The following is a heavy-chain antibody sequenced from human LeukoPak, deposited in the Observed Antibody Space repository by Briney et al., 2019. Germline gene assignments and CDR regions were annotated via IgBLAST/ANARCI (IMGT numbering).Heavy chain of an antibody. CDR2: INHSGST. CDR1: GGSFSGYY. D-gene: IGHD4-11*01. J-gene: IGHJ1*01. CDR3: ARPRTVTTRYFQY. V-gene: IGHV4-34*01. Sequence: SETLSLTCAVYGGSFSGYYWSWIRQPPGKGLEWIGEINHSGSTNYNPSLKSRVTISVDTSKNQFSLKLSSVTAADTAVYYCARPRTVTTRYFQYWGQGTLVTVSS.